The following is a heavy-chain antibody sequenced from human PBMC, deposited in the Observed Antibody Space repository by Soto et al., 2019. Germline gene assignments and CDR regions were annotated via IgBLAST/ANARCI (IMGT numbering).Heavy chain of an antibody. CDR1: GFTFRSYA. CDR3: ARDLEGSSWSYYYYGPDV. V-gene: IGHV3-30-3*01. J-gene: IGHJ6*02. Sequence: QVQLVDSGGGVVQPGRSLRLSCAASGFTFRSYAMHWVRQAPGKGLEWVAVISYDGNNKYYADSVKGRFIISRDNSKNTLYLQMNSLRAEDTAVYYCARDLEGSSWSYYYYGPDVWGQGTTVTVSS. D-gene: IGHD6-13*01. CDR2: ISYDGNNK.